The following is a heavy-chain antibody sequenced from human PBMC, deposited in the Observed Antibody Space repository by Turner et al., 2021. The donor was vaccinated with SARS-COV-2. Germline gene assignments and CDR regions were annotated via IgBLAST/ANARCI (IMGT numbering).Heavy chain of an antibody. D-gene: IGHD6-6*01. V-gene: IGHV3-72*01. Sequence: EVQLVESGGGLVQPGGSLRLSGAASGFTFSYHYLDWVRQDPGKGLECVGRSRNKAKSFTTDYAASVKGRFTISRDDAKSSLYLQMNSLKIEDTAVYYCTRDAARGYWGQGTLVSVSS. CDR3: TRDAARGY. CDR1: GFTFSYHY. CDR2: SRNKAKSFTT. J-gene: IGHJ4*02.